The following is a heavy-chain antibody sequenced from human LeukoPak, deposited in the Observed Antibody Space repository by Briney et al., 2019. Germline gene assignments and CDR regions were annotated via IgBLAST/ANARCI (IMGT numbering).Heavy chain of an antibody. J-gene: IGHJ4*02. Sequence: PGGSLRLSCAASGFTFSSQSMSWVRQAPGKGLEWVSSISSSGGSTYYADSVKGRFTISGDNSKNTLYLQMNSLRAEDTAVYYCAKAWALLNYWGQGTLVTVSS. D-gene: IGHD3-10*01. CDR1: GFTFSSQS. CDR3: AKAWALLNY. V-gene: IGHV3-23*01. CDR2: ISSSGGST.